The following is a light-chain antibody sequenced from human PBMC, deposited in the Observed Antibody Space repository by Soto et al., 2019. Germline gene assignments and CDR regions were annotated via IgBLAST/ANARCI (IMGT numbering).Light chain of an antibody. CDR2: GGS. V-gene: IGKV3-20*01. J-gene: IGKJ4*01. CDR1: ERVSGSY. CDR3: QNLGT. Sequence: EVGLTQPPGTLSLSQGERATLSCRASERVSGSYLAWYRRKPGQAPRLRICGGSSRATSIPARFSGSGSGTDFTLTISSLEPEDFAVYDCQNLGTFGRGTKVDI.